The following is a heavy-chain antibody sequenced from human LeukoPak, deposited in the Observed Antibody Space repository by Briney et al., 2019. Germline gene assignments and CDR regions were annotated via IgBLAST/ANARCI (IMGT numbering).Heavy chain of an antibody. V-gene: IGHV4-59*11. J-gene: IGHJ4*02. D-gene: IGHD3-22*01. CDR1: GGSISSHY. Sequence: SETLSLTCTVSGGSISSHYWSWIQQPPGKGLEWIGYIYYSGSTNYNPSLKSRVTISVDTSKNLCSLKLSSVTAADTAVYYCARAISGYSYDYWGQGTLVTVSS. CDR3: ARAISGYSYDY. CDR2: IYYSGST.